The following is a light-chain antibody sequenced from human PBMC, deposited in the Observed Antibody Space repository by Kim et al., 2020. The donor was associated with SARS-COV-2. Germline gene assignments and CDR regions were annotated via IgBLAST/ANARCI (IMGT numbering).Light chain of an antibody. CDR3: SSYTSSTTWV. V-gene: IGLV2-14*03. CDR2: DVN. Sequence: GQSITISRTGTSSDIGDYNYVSWYQQCPGKAPKLLIYDVNKRPSGVSIRFSGSKSGNTASLTISRLRAEDEADYYCSSYTSSTTWVFGGGTQLTVL. J-gene: IGLJ3*02. CDR1: SSDIGDYNY.